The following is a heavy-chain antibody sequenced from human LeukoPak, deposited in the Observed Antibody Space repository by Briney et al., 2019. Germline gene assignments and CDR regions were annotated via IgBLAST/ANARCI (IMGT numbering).Heavy chain of an antibody. Sequence: GGSLRLSCAASGFTFSNYAMSWVRQTPGKGLEWVAVISDDGSNKYYTDSVKGRFTISRDNSKNTLLLQMNSLRVEDTAVYYCAKDPGRGMTGSKGNWFDPWGQGTLVTVSS. CDR3: AKDPGRGMTGSKGNWFDP. J-gene: IGHJ5*02. CDR1: GFTFSNYA. CDR2: ISDDGSNK. D-gene: IGHD3-9*01. V-gene: IGHV3-30*18.